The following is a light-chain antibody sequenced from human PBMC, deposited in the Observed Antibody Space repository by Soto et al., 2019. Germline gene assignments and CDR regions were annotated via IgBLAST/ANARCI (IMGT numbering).Light chain of an antibody. Sequence: EIVLTQSPGTLSLSPGERATLSCRANQSVSSSFLAWYQQKPGQAPRLLIYGASSRATGIPDTFSGSGSGTAFTLTISRLEPEDFAVYYCQQYANSPSTFGQGTKLEIK. V-gene: IGKV3-20*01. J-gene: IGKJ2*02. CDR2: GAS. CDR3: QQYANSPST. CDR1: QSVSSSF.